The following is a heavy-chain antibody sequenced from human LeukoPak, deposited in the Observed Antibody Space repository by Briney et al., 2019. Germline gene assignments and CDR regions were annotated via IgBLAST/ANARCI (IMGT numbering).Heavy chain of an antibody. CDR2: INGDGSST. D-gene: IGHD3-10*01. CDR3: ASGWYGSGSPAYNCFDP. V-gene: IGHV3-74*01. Sequence: GGSLRLSCAASGFTFSTDWMHWVRQTPGRGLVWVSRINGDGSSTSYADSVRGRFTISGDNAKNTVYLQMNSLRAEDTAVYYCASGWYGSGSPAYNCFDPWGQGTLVTVSS. J-gene: IGHJ5*02. CDR1: GFTFSTDW.